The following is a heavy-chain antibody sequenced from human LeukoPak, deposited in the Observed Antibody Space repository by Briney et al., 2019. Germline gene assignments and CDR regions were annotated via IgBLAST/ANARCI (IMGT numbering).Heavy chain of an antibody. CDR2: IYYSGST. D-gene: IGHD4-17*01. CDR1: GGSINSNSYY. J-gene: IGHJ4*02. V-gene: IGHV4-39*07. CDR3: VRADGDFHLDS. Sequence: PSETLSLTCTVSGGSINSNSYYWGWIRQPPGKGLEWIGSIYYSGSTYYNPSLKSRVSISIDTSKNQFSLKLSSVTASDTAVFYCVRADGDFHLDSWGQGSLVTVSS.